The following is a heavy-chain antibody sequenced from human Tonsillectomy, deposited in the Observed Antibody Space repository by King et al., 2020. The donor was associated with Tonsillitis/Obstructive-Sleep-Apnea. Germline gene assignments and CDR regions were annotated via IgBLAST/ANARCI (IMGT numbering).Heavy chain of an antibody. CDR2: IDPSDSYT. J-gene: IGHJ4*02. D-gene: IGHD2-2*01. CDR3: ARHWYCSSTSCYLGEY. CDR1: GYSFTNYW. Sequence: VQLVESGAEVKKPGESLRISCKGSGYSFTNYWISWVRQMPGKGLEWMGRIDPSDSYTNYSPSFQGHVTISADKSISTAYLQWSSLTASDTAMYYCARHWYCSSTSCYLGEYWGQGTLVTVSS. V-gene: IGHV5-10-1*01.